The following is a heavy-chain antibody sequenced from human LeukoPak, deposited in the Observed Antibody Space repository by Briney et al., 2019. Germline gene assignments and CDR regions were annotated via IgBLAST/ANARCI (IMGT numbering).Heavy chain of an antibody. J-gene: IGHJ4*02. CDR3: ARQKQWLSYYFDY. V-gene: IGHV3-21*01. D-gene: IGHD6-19*01. CDR1: GFTFSSYS. CDR2: ISSSSSYI. Sequence: GGSLRLSCAASGFTFSSYSMNWVRQAPGKGLEWVSSISSSSSYIYYADSVKGRFTISRDNAKNSLYLQMNSLRAEDTAVYYCARQKQWLSYYFDYWGQGTLVTVSS.